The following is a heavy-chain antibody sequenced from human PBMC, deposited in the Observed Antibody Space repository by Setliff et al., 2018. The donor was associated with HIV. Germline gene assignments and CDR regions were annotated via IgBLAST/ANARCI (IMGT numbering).Heavy chain of an antibody. D-gene: IGHD2-8*01. CDR1: GYSISSGYS. CDR2: ISSSGSTI. CDR3: ARVRPLGYCSTGACPPDY. Sequence: LSLTCAVSGYSISSGYSWGWIRQPPGKGLEWVSYISSSGSTIYYADSVKGRFTISRDNAKNSLYLQMNSLRAEDTAVYYCARVRPLGYCSTGACPPDYWGQGTLVTVSS. J-gene: IGHJ4*02. V-gene: IGHV3-11*04.